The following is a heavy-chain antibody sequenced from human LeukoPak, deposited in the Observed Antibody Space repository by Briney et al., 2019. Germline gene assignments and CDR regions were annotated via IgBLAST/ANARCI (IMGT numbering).Heavy chain of an antibody. V-gene: IGHV3-23*01. CDR3: AKDMGEDGSYYLDY. CDR2: ISGSGART. J-gene: IGHJ4*02. Sequence: GGSLRLSCAASGFTFSSYAMSWVRQAPGKGLEWVSAISGSGARTYYAGSVKGRFTIARDTSKNTLYLQMNSLRAEDTAVYYCAKDMGEDGSYYLDYWGQGTLVTVSS. D-gene: IGHD1-26*01. CDR1: GFTFSSYA.